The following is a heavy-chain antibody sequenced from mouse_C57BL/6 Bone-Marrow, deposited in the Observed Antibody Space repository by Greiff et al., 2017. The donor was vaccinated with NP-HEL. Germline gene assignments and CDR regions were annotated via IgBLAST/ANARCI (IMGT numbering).Heavy chain of an antibody. J-gene: IGHJ3*01. Sequence: QVQLQQSGAELARPGASVKLSCKASGYTFTSYGISWVKQRTGPGLEWIGEIYPRSGNTYSHEKFKGTATLTADKSSSTAYMELRSLTSEDSAVYFCAREILGFYYYGSSLAWFAYWGQGTLVTVSA. V-gene: IGHV1-81*01. CDR3: AREILGFYYYGSSLAWFAY. D-gene: IGHD1-1*01. CDR1: GYTFTSYG. CDR2: IYPRSGNT.